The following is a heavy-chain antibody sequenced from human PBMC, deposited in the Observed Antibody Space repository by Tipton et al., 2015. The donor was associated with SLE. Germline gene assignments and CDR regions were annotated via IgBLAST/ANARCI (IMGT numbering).Heavy chain of an antibody. CDR1: GGSISSYY. D-gene: IGHD3-22*01. V-gene: IGHV4-59*12. Sequence: TLSLTCTVSGGSISSYYWSWIRQPPGKGLEWIGYIYYSGSTYYIPSLKSRVTISVDTSKSQFSLKLSSVTAADTAVYYCARGLIVVDHWGQGTLVTVSS. CDR2: IYYSGST. J-gene: IGHJ4*02. CDR3: ARGLIVVDH.